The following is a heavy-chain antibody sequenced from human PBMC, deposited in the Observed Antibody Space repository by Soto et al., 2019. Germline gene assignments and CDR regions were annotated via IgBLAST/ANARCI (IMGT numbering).Heavy chain of an antibody. V-gene: IGHV1-69*02. CDR1: GGTFSSYT. J-gene: IGHJ5*02. CDR2: IIPILGIA. D-gene: IGHD3-22*01. CDR3: ARNPNYYDSSGYYVWFDP. Sequence: SVKVSCKASGGTFSSYTISWVRQAPGQGLEWMGRIIPILGIANYAQKFQGRVTITRDTSASTAYMELSSLRSEDTAVYYCARNPNYYDSSGYYVWFDPWGQGTLVTVSS.